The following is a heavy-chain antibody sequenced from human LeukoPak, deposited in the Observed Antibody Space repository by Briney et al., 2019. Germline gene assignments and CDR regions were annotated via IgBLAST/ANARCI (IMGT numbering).Heavy chain of an antibody. CDR3: ARDSARHIVVVTGKGYYYGMDV. D-gene: IGHD2-21*02. CDR1: GYTFTSYG. J-gene: IGHJ6*02. V-gene: IGHV1-18*01. CDR2: ISAYNGNT. Sequence: ASVKVSCKASGYTFTSYGISWVRQAPGQGLEWMGWISAYNGNTNYAQKLQGRVTMTTDTSTSTAYMELRSLRSDDTAVYYCARDSARHIVVVTGKGYYYGMDVWGQGTTVTVSS.